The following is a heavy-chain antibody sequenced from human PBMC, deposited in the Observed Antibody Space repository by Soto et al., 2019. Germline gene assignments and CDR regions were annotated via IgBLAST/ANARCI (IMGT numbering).Heavy chain of an antibody. V-gene: IGHV1-69*06. J-gene: IGHJ6*02. CDR2: IIPIFGTA. Sequence: SVKVSCKDSVGSFSSYAISWVRQAPGQGLEWMGGIIPIFGTANYAQKFQGRVTITADKSTSTAYMELSSLRSEDTAVYYCASSAYCGGDCYSSLYYYYYGMDVWGQGTTVTVSS. D-gene: IGHD2-21*02. CDR1: VGSFSSYA. CDR3: ASSAYCGGDCYSSLYYYYYGMDV.